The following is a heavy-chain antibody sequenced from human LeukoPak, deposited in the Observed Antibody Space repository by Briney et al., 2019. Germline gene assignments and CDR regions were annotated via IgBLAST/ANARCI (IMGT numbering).Heavy chain of an antibody. CDR1: GGSISRNGYS. J-gene: IGHJ4*02. V-gene: IGHV4-30-2*01. CDR2: IYHSGDT. D-gene: IGHD6-19*01. CDR3: ARGRKMGSGLYERYFDF. Sequence: PSETLSLTCAVSGGSISRNGYSWSWIRQPPGKGLEWIGYIYHSGDTYYNPSLKSRVTISVDRSKNQFSLKLASVTAADTAVYYCARGRKMGSGLYERYFDFWGQGTLVTVSS.